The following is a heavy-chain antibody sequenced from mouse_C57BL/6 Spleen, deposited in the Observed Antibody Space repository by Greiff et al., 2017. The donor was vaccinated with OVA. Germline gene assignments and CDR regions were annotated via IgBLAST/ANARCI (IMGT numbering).Heavy chain of an antibody. V-gene: IGHV3-6*01. CDR2: ISYDGSN. D-gene: IGHD1-1*01. Sequence: EVKLQESGPGLVKPSQSLSLTCSVTGYSITSGYYWNWIRQFPGNKLEWMGYISYDGSNNYNPSLKNRISITRDTSKNQFFLKLNSVTTEDTATYYCASLLDDYAMDYWGQGTSVTVSS. CDR1: GYSITSGYY. CDR3: ASLLDDYAMDY. J-gene: IGHJ4*01.